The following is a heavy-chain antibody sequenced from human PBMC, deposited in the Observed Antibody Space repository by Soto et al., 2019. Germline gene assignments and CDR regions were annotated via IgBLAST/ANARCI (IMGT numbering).Heavy chain of an antibody. D-gene: IGHD6-19*01. CDR3: AVAGLPFEY. J-gene: IGHJ4*02. CDR1: GYTFYGYY. CDR2: INPNSGDT. Sequence: QVQLVQSGAEVKKPGASVKVSCKTSGYTFYGYYIHWVRQAPGQGLEWMALINPNSGDTNYAQKVQGRVTLTRDMSINTVYMEVTSLRFDDTAVYYCAVAGLPFEYWSQGTLVNVLS. V-gene: IGHV1-2*02.